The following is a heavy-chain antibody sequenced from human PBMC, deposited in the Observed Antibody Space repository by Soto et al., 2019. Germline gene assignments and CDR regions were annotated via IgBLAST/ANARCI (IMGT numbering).Heavy chain of an antibody. D-gene: IGHD4-17*01. CDR1: GVSITSGAYY. Sequence: SETLSLTCTLSGVSITSGAYYWTWVRQHPGKGLEWIGYINYNGNTYFSPSLKSRLTISIDTSKNQFSLKLSSVTAADTAMYYCARARLRAVYAFDFWGQGTMVT. J-gene: IGHJ3*01. CDR3: ARARLRAVYAFDF. V-gene: IGHV4-31*03. CDR2: INYNGNT.